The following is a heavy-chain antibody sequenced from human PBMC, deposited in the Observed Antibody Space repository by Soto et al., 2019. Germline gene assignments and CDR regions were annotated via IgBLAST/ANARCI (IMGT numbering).Heavy chain of an antibody. J-gene: IGHJ5*02. CDR2: IYYSGST. V-gene: IGHV4-31*03. Sequence: PSQTLSLTGPISGGSISSGGYYWSCCRHHPWKGLELIGYIYYSGSTYYNPSIKSRVTISVDTSKNHFSLKLSSVTAADTDVHYCAGYIAAAGIGEGSFDPWGQGTLVTVSS. CDR1: GGSISSGGYY. CDR3: AGYIAAAGIGEGSFDP. D-gene: IGHD6-13*01.